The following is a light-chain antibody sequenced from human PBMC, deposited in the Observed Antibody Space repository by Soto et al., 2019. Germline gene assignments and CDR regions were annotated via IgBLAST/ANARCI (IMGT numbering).Light chain of an antibody. CDR3: AKWDASPDDPV. V-gene: IGLV1-44*01. CDR2: SNN. CDR1: RANIGTTT. J-gene: IGLJ3*02. Sequence: QSVVTQPPSASGTPGQRVTVSCSGSRANIGTTTVNWYQHLPGTAPKLLIYSNNQRPSGVPDQFSGSTSGTSASMFISGLQPEDERDYYCAKWDASPDDPVVGGGTKL.